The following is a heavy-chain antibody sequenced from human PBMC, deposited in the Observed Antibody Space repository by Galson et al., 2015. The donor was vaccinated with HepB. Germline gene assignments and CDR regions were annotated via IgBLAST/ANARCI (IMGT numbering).Heavy chain of an antibody. D-gene: IGHD6-13*01. CDR1: GFTFSSYA. J-gene: IGHJ3*02. V-gene: IGHV3-23*01. CDR3: AKARFGIAAAAGGAFDI. CDR2: ISGSGGST. Sequence: SLRLSCAASGFTFSSYAMSWVRQAPGKGLEWVSAISGSGGSTYYADSVKGRFTISRDNSKNTLYLQMNSLRAEDTAVYYCAKARFGIAAAAGGAFDIWGQGTMVTVSS.